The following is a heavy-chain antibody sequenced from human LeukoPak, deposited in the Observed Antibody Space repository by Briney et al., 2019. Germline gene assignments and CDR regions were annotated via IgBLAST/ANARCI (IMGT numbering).Heavy chain of an antibody. CDR1: GFTYSSYW. J-gene: IGHJ5*02. CDR2: IKQDGSEK. Sequence: PGGSLRLSCAASGFTYSSYWMSWVRQAPGKGLEWVANIKQDGSEKYNVDSVMGRFTISRDNAKNSLYLQMNSLRAEDTAGYYCARDPLGGQLLQDNWFDPWGQGTLVTVSS. V-gene: IGHV3-7*01. CDR3: ARDPLGGQLLQDNWFDP. D-gene: IGHD2-2*01.